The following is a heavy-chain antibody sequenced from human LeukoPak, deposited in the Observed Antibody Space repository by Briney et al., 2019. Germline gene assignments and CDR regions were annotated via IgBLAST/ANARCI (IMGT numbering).Heavy chain of an antibody. D-gene: IGHD3/OR15-3a*01. CDR2: ISSGSSAI. CDR3: ARDDGFSRYSY. V-gene: IGHV3-48*04. Sequence: PGGSLRLSCAASGFTFSNYGINWVRQTPGKGLEWVSYISSGSSAINYADSVRGRFSISRDNAKNSLFLQMNSLIAEDTAVYYCARDDGFSRYSYWGQGTLVTVSS. J-gene: IGHJ4*02. CDR1: GFTFSNYG.